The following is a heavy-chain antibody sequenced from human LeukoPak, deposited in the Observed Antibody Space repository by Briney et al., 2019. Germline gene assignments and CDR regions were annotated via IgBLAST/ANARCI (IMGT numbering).Heavy chain of an antibody. CDR3: ARIRVTPAFAGFDP. D-gene: IGHD2-2*01. CDR1: GFSLSTSGMC. Sequence: SGPTLVNPTQTLTLTCTFSGFSLSTSGMCVTWIRQSPGEALEWLARIDWDNNKYYNTSLKTRLTISKDTSKNQVVLKMTNMDPVDTATYYCARIRVTPAFAGFDPWGQGTLVTVSS. J-gene: IGHJ5*02. V-gene: IGHV2-70*11. CDR2: IDWDNNK.